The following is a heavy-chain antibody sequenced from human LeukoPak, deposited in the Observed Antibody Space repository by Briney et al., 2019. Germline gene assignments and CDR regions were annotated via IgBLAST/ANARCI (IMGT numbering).Heavy chain of an antibody. CDR2: FSASSSTI. D-gene: IGHD4-23*01. V-gene: IGHV3-48*02. CDR3: ARDRSYGGYWPGAFDF. Sequence: GGSLRLSCAASGFTFSSYSMNWVRQAPGKGLQWVSYFSASSSTIYYADSVKGRFTISGDNAENSLYLQMNSLRDEDTAVYFCARDRSYGGYWPGAFDFWGQGTMVTVSS. CDR1: GFTFSSYS. J-gene: IGHJ3*01.